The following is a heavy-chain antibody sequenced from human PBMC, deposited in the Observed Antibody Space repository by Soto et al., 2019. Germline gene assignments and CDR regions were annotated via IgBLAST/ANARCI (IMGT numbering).Heavy chain of an antibody. D-gene: IGHD6-6*01. CDR1: GGSISSSNW. Sequence: SETLSLTCAVSGGSISSSNWWSWVRQPPGKGLEWIGEIYHSGSTNYNPSLKSRVTISVDKSKNQFSLKLSSVTAADTAVYYCARSGGYSSSPWGRDYYYYGMDVWGQGTTVTVSS. J-gene: IGHJ6*02. CDR3: ARSGGYSSSPWGRDYYYYGMDV. V-gene: IGHV4-4*02. CDR2: IYHSGST.